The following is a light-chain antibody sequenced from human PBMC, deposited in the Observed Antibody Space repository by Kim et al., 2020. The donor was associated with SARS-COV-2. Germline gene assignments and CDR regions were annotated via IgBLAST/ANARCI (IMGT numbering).Light chain of an antibody. J-gene: IGKJ1*01. CDR1: QGIRND. Sequence: ASVGDRVTITCRASQGIRNDLNWYQQKPGQAPKLLIYSASSLQSGVPSRFSGSGSGTDFTLTISSLQTEDFATYYCQQSNGTPLTFGQGTKVEIK. CDR2: SAS. CDR3: QQSNGTPLT. V-gene: IGKV1-39*01.